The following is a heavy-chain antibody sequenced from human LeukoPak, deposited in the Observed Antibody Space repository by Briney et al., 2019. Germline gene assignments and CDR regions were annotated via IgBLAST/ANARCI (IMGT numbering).Heavy chain of an antibody. Sequence: ESGPTLVKPTQTLTLTCTFSGFSLPTSGVGVGWIRQPPGKALEWLAVIYWDDDKRYSPSLKSRLTITKDTSKNQVVLTVTNIDPVDTATYYCAHRLPSGAPWAFGYFDYWGQGTLVTVSS. CDR1: GFSLPTSGVG. V-gene: IGHV2-5*02. J-gene: IGHJ4*02. CDR3: AHRLPSGAPWAFGYFDY. D-gene: IGHD3-3*01. CDR2: IYWDDDK.